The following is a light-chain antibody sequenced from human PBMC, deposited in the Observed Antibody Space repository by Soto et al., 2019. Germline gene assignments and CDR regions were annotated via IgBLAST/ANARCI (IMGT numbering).Light chain of an antibody. J-gene: IGLJ2*01. Sequence: QSALTQPPSASGSPGQSVAISCTGTSSDVGGYNYVSWFQQHPGKAPKLVIYEVTNRPSGVSNRFSGSKSDNTASLAISGLQAEDEADYYCTSFTSGSTVVFGGGTKLTVL. CDR2: EVT. V-gene: IGLV2-14*01. CDR1: SSDVGGYNY. CDR3: TSFTSGSTVV.